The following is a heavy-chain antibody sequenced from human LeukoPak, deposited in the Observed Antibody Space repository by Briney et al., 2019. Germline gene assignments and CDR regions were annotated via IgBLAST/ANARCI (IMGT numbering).Heavy chain of an antibody. J-gene: IGHJ6*03. CDR3: AKNGDRGAYCTGGTCYPYFYYYMDV. CDR2: ISSTGGTT. CDR1: GITFSSYG. V-gene: IGHV3-23*01. Sequence: GTLRLSCAASGITFSSYGMSWVRQAPGKGLEWVSSISSTGGTTYYADSVKGRFTISRDNSKNTLYLQMNSLRAEDTAIYYCAKNGDRGAYCTGGTCYPYFYYYMDVWGKGTTVTI. D-gene: IGHD2-15*01.